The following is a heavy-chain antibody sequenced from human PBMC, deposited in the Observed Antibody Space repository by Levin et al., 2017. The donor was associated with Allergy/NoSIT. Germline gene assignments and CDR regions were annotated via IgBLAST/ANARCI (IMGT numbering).Heavy chain of an antibody. V-gene: IGHV3-21*06. Sequence: GRFTISSDNAKNSLYLQMDSLTAEDTAIYYCATEDFFRHEYWGQGTLVTVSS. D-gene: IGHD2/OR15-2a*01. CDR3: ATEDFFRHEY. J-gene: IGHJ4*02.